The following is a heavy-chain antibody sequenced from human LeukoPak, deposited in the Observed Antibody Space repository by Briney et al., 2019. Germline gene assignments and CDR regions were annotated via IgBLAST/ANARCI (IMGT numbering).Heavy chain of an antibody. Sequence: PSETLSLTCAVYGGSFSGYYWSWIRQPPGKGLEWIGEVNHSGSTNYNPSLKSRVTISVDTSKNHLSLKLSSVTAADTAVYYCARGGGYGDPWYVYWGQGTLVTVSS. J-gene: IGHJ4*02. CDR3: ARGGGYGDPWYVY. V-gene: IGHV4-34*01. CDR2: VNHSGST. CDR1: GGSFSGYY. D-gene: IGHD4-17*01.